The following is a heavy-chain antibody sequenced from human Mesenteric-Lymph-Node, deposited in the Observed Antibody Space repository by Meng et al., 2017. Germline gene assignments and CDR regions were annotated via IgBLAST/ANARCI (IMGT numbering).Heavy chain of an antibody. V-gene: IGHV4-30-4*01. Sequence: QGRLPATAPALVNPSHTLSLTFLVPGGSINRGYYYRGRSRQPPGKGLEWIGYIYYTGSTSYNPSHQSRVTISMDTSKNQFSLRLSSVTAAYMAVYYCARNYYFDYWGQGTLVTVSS. CDR2: IYYTGST. CDR3: ARNYYFDY. CDR1: GGSINRGYYY. J-gene: IGHJ4*02.